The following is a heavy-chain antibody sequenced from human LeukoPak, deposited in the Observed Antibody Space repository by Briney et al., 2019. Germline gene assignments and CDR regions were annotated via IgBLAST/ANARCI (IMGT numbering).Heavy chain of an antibody. D-gene: IGHD1-26*01. CDR1: GYTFTSYY. V-gene: IGHV1-46*01. Sequence: ASVKVSCKASGYTFTSYYMHWVRQAPGQGLEWMGIINPSGGSTSYAQKFQGRVTMTRDTSTSTVYMELSSLRSEDTAVYYCARDRIVGATNYYYYGMDVWGQGTTVTDSS. CDR3: ARDRIVGATNYYYYGMDV. CDR2: INPSGGST. J-gene: IGHJ6*02.